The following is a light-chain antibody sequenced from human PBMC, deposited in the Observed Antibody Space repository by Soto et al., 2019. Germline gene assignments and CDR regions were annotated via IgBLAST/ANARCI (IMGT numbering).Light chain of an antibody. V-gene: IGKV1-5*03. CDR3: QQYNNWPT. Sequence: DIQMTQSPSTLSGSVGDRVTITCRASQTISSWLAWYQQKPGKAPKLLIYKASTLKSGVPSRFSGSGSGTEFTLTISSLQSEDFAVYYCQQYNNWPTFGQGTKVDNK. J-gene: IGKJ1*01. CDR2: KAS. CDR1: QTISSW.